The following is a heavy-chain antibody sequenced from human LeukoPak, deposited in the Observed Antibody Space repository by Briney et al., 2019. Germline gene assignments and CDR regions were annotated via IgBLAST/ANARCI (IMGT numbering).Heavy chain of an antibody. D-gene: IGHD1-26*01. V-gene: IGHV3-23*01. CDR1: GFTVSSNY. Sequence: GGSLRLSCAASGFTVSSNYMSWVRQAPGKGLEWVSTISGGGGSTYYADSVKGRFTISRDNSKNTPYLQVNSLRAEDTAVYYCAKGGKWDVTPFDYWGQETLVTVSS. CDR2: ISGGGGST. J-gene: IGHJ4*02. CDR3: AKGGKWDVTPFDY.